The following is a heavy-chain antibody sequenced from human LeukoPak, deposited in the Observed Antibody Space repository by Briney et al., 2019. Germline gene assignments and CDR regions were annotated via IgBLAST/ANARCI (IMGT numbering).Heavy chain of an antibody. V-gene: IGHV4-39*01. Sequence: SETLSLTCTVSGGSISSSSYYWGWIRQPPGKGLEWIGSIYYSGSTYYNPSLKSRVTISVDTSKNQFSLKLSSVTAADTAVYYCARRLLFEEGYYFDYWGQGTLVTVSS. CDR3: ARRLLFEEGYYFDY. CDR2: IYYSGST. J-gene: IGHJ4*02. CDR1: GGSISSSSYY. D-gene: IGHD2/OR15-2a*01.